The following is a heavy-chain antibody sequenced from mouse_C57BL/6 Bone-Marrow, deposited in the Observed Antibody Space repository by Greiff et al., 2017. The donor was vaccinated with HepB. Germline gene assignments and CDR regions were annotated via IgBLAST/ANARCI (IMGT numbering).Heavy chain of an antibody. D-gene: IGHD1-1*01. CDR3: ARVGITTVVATFDAMDY. J-gene: IGHJ4*01. CDR1: GYSITSGYY. Sequence: EVQLVESGPGLVKPSQSLSLTCSVTGYSITSGYYWNWIRQFRGNQLEWMGYISYDGSNNYNPSLKNRISITRDTSKNQFFLKLNSVTTEDTATYYCARVGITTVVATFDAMDYWGQGTSVTVSS. CDR2: ISYDGSN. V-gene: IGHV3-6*01.